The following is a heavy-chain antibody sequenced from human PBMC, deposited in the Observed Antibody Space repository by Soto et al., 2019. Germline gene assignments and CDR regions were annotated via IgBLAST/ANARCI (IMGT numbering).Heavy chain of an antibody. CDR1: GYTFTDHY. J-gene: IGHJ5*01. D-gene: IGHD1-1*01. V-gene: IGHV1-46*01. Sequence: QVEVVQSGAEVKKPGASVKISCKASGYTFTDHYIHWVRQAPGQGLEWVGMINPSGGRTGYAEKFEGRLPLTSDTSATTVYLELSSLTSDDTALYTCAKDKLDRVPSDWFDSWGQGTQVTVSS. CDR3: AKDKLDRVPSDWFDS. CDR2: INPSGGRT.